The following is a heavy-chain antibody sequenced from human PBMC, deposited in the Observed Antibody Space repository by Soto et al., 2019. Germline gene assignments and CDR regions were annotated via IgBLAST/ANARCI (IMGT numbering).Heavy chain of an antibody. CDR1: GFTFSSYA. D-gene: IGHD5-12*01. Sequence: QVQLVESGGGVVQPGRSLRLSCAASGFTFSSYAMLWVRQAPGKGLEWVAVISYDGSNKYYADSVKGRFTISRDNSKNTLYLQMNSLRAEDTAAYYCARDYYRFNSGYGFSMDVWGQGTTVTVSS. CDR3: ARDYYRFNSGYGFSMDV. J-gene: IGHJ6*02. CDR2: ISYDGSNK. V-gene: IGHV3-30-3*01.